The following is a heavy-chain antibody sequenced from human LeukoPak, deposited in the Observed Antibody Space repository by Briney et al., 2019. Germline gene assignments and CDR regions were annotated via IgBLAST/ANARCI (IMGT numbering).Heavy chain of an antibody. CDR3: ARGPNYGDRVDHLAS. V-gene: IGHV3-7*01. CDR1: GFTFSSHW. J-gene: IGHJ4*02. D-gene: IGHD4-17*01. Sequence: GGSLRLSCAASGFTFSSHWMTWVRRAPGKGLEWVASIKQGGNEKYYADSVKGRFTVSRDNSKNSLYFQMNSLSADDTAVYYCARGPNYGDRVDHLASWGQGTKVTVSS. CDR2: IKQGGNEK.